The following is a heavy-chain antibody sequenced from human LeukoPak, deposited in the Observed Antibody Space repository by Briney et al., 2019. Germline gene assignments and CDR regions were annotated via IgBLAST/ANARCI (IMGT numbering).Heavy chain of an antibody. CDR1: GGSISSGGYY. D-gene: IGHD3-22*01. CDR3: ARFVGGSGYPIDY. J-gene: IGHJ4*02. Sequence: SQTLSLTCTVSGGSISSGGYYWSWIRQHPGKGLEWIGYIYYSGSTYYNPSLKSRVTISVDTSKNQFSLELSSVTAADTAVYYCARFVGGSGYPIDYWGQGTLVTVSS. V-gene: IGHV4-31*03. CDR2: IYYSGST.